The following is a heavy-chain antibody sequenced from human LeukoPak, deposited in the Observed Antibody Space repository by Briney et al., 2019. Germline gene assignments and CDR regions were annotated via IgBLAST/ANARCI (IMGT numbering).Heavy chain of an antibody. Sequence: ASGKVSCKASGYTVTSYGVSWVRQAPGQGLECMGWISAYNGNTNYAQKLQGRVTMTTDTSTSTAYMELRSLRSDDTAVYYCARDPSGYSYGLSYFQHWGQGTLVTVSS. CDR1: GYTVTSYG. J-gene: IGHJ1*01. CDR3: ARDPSGYSYGLSYFQH. CDR2: ISAYNGNT. V-gene: IGHV1-18*01. D-gene: IGHD5-18*01.